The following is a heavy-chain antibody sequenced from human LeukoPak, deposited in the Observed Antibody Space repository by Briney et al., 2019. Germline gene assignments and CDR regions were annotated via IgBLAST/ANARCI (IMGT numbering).Heavy chain of an antibody. CDR3: ARDKRGGYCSSTSCYTPFGY. Sequence: ASVKVSCKASGYTYTSYGISWVRQAPGQGLEWMGWISAYSGNTNYAQDLQDRVTMTTDTSTSTVYMELRSLRSDDTAVYYCARDKRGGYCSSTSCYTPFGYWGQGTLVTVSS. J-gene: IGHJ4*02. V-gene: IGHV1-18*01. D-gene: IGHD2-2*02. CDR2: ISAYSGNT. CDR1: GYTYTSYG.